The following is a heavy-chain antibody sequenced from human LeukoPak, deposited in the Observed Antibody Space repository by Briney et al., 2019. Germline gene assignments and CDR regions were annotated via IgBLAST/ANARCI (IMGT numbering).Heavy chain of an antibody. Sequence: PGGSLRLSCAAAGFTFSSYAMSWVRQAPGKGLEWVSGISGSGGSTYYADSVKGRFTISRDNSKNTLYLQMNSLRAEDTAVYYCAKDVDDYVWGSCFDYWGQGTLVTVSS. CDR2: ISGSGGST. CDR1: GFTFSSYA. CDR3: AKDVDDYVWGSCFDY. V-gene: IGHV3-23*01. J-gene: IGHJ4*02. D-gene: IGHD3-16*01.